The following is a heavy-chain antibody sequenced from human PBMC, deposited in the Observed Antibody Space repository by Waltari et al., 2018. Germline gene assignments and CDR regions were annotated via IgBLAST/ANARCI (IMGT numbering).Heavy chain of an antibody. D-gene: IGHD3-3*01. V-gene: IGHV2-26*01. J-gene: IGHJ2*01. CDR2: IFSNDEK. CDR1: GFPLSNARMG. CDR3: ARTYEAYYDFWSGYYSPEPYWYFDL. Sequence: QVTLKESGPVLVKPTETLTLTCTVSGFPLSNARMGVSWIRQPPGTAREGLAPIFSNDEKSYSTSLKCRRTITKDTSKSQVVLTMTSMDPVDTATYYCARTYEAYYDFWSGYYSPEPYWYFDLWGRGTLVTVSS.